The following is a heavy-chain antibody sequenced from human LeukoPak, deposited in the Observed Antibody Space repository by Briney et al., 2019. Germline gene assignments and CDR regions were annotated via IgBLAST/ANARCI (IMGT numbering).Heavy chain of an antibody. V-gene: IGHV3-23*01. J-gene: IGHJ5*02. CDR1: GFTFSDYS. D-gene: IGHD3-9*01. Sequence: PGGSLRLSCAAAGFTFSDYSMSWVRQAPGEGLEWVSSISGSGANTYYADSVKGRFTISRDNSKNTLYLQMNSLRIEDTATYYCAKCQFYNILTGYYRPLDHWGQGVLVTVSS. CDR2: ISGSGANT. CDR3: AKCQFYNILTGYYRPLDH.